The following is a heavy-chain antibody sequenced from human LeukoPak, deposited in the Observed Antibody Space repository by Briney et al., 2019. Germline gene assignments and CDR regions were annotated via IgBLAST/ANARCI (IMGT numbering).Heavy chain of an antibody. D-gene: IGHD6-13*01. J-gene: IGHJ4*02. CDR2: IYTSGNP. Sequence: SETLSLTCNVSGDSISSSYSWNWIRQPAGKGLEWIGRIYTSGNPNYNPSLESRLTMSVDTSKNRLSLKLNSVTAADTAVYYCARDLSDQQLVRAYYFDYWGQGTLVTVSS. V-gene: IGHV4-4*07. CDR1: GDSISSSYS. CDR3: ARDLSDQQLVRAYYFDY.